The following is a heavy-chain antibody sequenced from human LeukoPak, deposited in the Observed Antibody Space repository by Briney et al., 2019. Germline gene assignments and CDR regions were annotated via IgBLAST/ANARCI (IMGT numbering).Heavy chain of an antibody. J-gene: IGHJ3*02. V-gene: IGHV3-23*01. CDR1: GFTFTNYA. D-gene: IGHD5-24*01. Sequence: GGSLRLSCAASGFTFTNYAMNWVRQAPGEGLEWVSSLSPSGADTYYADSVKGRFTTSRDSTKNTLYLQMNSLRAEDTAVYYCARRAYNWGAFDIWGQGTLVTVSS. CDR3: ARRAYNWGAFDI. CDR2: LSPSGADT.